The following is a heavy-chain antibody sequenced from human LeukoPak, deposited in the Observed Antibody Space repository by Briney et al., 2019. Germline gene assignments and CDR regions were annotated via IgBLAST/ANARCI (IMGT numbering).Heavy chain of an antibody. CDR3: ARLYSSRMFDY. CDR2: ISYDGSNK. V-gene: IGHV3-30-3*01. Sequence: GGSLRLSCAASGFTFSSYAMHWVRQAPGKGLEWVAVISYDGSNKYYADSVKGRFTISRDNSKNTLYLQMNSLRAEDTAVYYCARLYSSRMFDYWGRGTLVTVSS. J-gene: IGHJ4*02. CDR1: GFTFSSYA. D-gene: IGHD6-13*01.